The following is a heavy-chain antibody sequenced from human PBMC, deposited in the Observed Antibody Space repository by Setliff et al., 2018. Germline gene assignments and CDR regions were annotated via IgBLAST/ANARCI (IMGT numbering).Heavy chain of an antibody. CDR2: IKQDGSTK. CDR1: GFSFSRHW. Sequence: PGGSLRLSCVVSGFSFSRHWMSWVRQAPGKGLEWVADIKQDGSTKYYLDSVKGRFTISRDNAKRSLYLQMNSLRAEDTAVYYCARVGSKPQLGWFDPWGQGTLVTVPQ. J-gene: IGHJ5*02. V-gene: IGHV3-7*01. D-gene: IGHD1-26*01. CDR3: ARVGSKPQLGWFDP.